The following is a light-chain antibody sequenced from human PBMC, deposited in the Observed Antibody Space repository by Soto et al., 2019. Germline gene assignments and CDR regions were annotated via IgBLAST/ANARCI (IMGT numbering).Light chain of an antibody. CDR2: EVT. V-gene: IGLV2-14*01. CDR1: TSDVGGYNS. Sequence: QSALTQPASVSGSPGQSITISCTGTTSDVGGYNSVSWFQHHPDKAPKFIIHEVTLRPSGVSNRFSGSKSGNTASLTISGLQPEDEADYYCASYTTTGTVLFGGGTKLTVL. J-gene: IGLJ2*01. CDR3: ASYTTTGTVL.